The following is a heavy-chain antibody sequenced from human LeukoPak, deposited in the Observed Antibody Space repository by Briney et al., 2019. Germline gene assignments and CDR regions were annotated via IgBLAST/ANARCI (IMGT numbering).Heavy chain of an antibody. CDR1: EFTFSRYS. J-gene: IGHJ4*02. D-gene: IGHD6-19*01. V-gene: IGHV3-21*01. Sequence: GGSLRLSCAASEFTFSRYSMNWVRQAPGKGLEWVSSISTSSSYMFYAASVKGRFTISRDNAKNSLYLQMNSLRADDTAVYYCARTTDYNSGFDYWGQGTLVTVSS. CDR2: ISTSSSYM. CDR3: ARTTDYNSGFDY.